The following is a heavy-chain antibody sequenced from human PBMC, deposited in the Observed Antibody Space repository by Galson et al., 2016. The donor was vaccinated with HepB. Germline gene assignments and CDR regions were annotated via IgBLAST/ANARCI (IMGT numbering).Heavy chain of an antibody. CDR2: INHSGGSI. CDR1: GYTFTSYY. CDR3: ARGRGNSGGFDAFDM. D-gene: IGHD4-23*01. V-gene: IGHV1-46*01. Sequence: SVKVSCKASGYTFTSYYMHWVRQAPGQGLEWMGIINHSGGSISYAQKFQGRVTMTRDTSTSTVYMELSSLGSEDTAVYYCARGRGNSGGFDAFDMWCQGTMVTVSS. J-gene: IGHJ3*02.